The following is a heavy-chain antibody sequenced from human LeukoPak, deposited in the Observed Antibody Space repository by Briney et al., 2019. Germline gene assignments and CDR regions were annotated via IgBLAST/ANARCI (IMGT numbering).Heavy chain of an antibody. CDR1: GFTFSSYA. CDR2: ISGSGGST. J-gene: IGHJ4*02. V-gene: IGHV3-23*01. CDR3: AKAQQLVEAYYFDY. D-gene: IGHD6-13*01. Sequence: PGGSLRLSCAASGFTFSSYAMSWVRQAPGKGLEWVSAISGSGGSTYYADSVKGRFTISRDNFKNTLYLQMNSLRAEDTAVYYCAKAQQLVEAYYFDYWGQGTLVTVSS.